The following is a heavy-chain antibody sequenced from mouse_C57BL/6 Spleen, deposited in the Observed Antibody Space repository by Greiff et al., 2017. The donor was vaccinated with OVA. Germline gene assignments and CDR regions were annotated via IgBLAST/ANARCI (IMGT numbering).Heavy chain of an antibody. J-gene: IGHJ3*01. D-gene: IGHD2-3*01. CDR1: GYTFTEYT. V-gene: IGHV1-62-2*01. Sequence: QVQLKESGAELVKPGASVKLSCKASGYTFTEYTIHWVKQRSGQGLEWIGWFYPGSGSIKYNEKFKDKAPLTADKSSSTVYMELSRLTSEDSAVYFCARHEDPLIDGYWFAYWGQGTLVTVSA. CDR2: FYPGSGSI. CDR3: ARHEDPLIDGYWFAY.